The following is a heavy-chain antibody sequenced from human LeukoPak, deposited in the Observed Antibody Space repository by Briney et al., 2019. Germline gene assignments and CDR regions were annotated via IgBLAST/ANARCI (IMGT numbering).Heavy chain of an antibody. D-gene: IGHD5-18*01. CDR1: GGTFSSYA. J-gene: IGHJ4*02. Sequence: ASVKVSCKASGGTFSSYAISWVRQPPGQGLEWMGGIIPIFGTANYAQKFQGRVTITADESTSTAYMELSSLRSEDTAVYYCARGGSISYGFLMDWGQGTLVTVSS. CDR3: ARGGSISYGFLMD. CDR2: IIPIFGTA. V-gene: IGHV1-69*13.